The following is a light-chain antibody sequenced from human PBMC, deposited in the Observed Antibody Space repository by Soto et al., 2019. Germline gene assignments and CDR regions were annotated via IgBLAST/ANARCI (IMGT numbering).Light chain of an antibody. CDR3: QQYNGFSS. J-gene: IGKJ1*01. CDR1: HSISSW. Sequence: DIQMTQSPSTLSASVGDRVTITCRASHSISSWLAWYQQKPGKAPKLLIYDASSLESGVPSRFSGSGSGTEFTLTISSLQPDDFATYYCQQYNGFSSFGQGTKVEIK. V-gene: IGKV1-5*01. CDR2: DAS.